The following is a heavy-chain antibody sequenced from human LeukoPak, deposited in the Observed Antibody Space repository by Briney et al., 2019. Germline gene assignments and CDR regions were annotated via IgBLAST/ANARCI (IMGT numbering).Heavy chain of an antibody. D-gene: IGHD4/OR15-4a*01. CDR2: IKQDGSEK. CDR3: ARRAGAYSHPYDY. CDR1: GFTFSNYW. J-gene: IGHJ4*02. V-gene: IGHV3-7*03. Sequence: GGSLRLSCEASGFTFSNYWMSWVRQAPGKGLEWVANIKQDGSEKNYVDSVKGRFTISRDNSKNTLYLQMNSLRAEDTAVYYCARRAGAYSHPYDYWGQGTLVTVSS.